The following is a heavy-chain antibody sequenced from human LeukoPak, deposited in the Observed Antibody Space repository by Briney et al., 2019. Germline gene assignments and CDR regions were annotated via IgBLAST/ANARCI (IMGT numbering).Heavy chain of an antibody. D-gene: IGHD3-3*01. V-gene: IGHV1-2*02. J-gene: IGHJ4*02. CDR1: GYTFTDYY. CDR2: INPNSGDT. Sequence: ASVKVSCKTSGYTFTDYYIHWVRQAPGQGLEWMGCINPNSGDTDYAQKFQGRVTITTDESTSTAYMELSSLRSEDTAVYYCAAANEPYYDFWSGYFFDYWGQGTLVTVSS. CDR3: AAANEPYYDFWSGYFFDY.